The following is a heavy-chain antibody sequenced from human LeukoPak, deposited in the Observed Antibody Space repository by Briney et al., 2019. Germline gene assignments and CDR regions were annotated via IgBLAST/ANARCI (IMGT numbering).Heavy chain of an antibody. D-gene: IGHD3-10*01. Sequence: SETLSLTCTVSGGSISSYYWSWIRQPPGKGLEWIGYIYYSGSTNYYPSLKSQVTISVDTSKTQFSLKLSSVTAADTAVYYCARRIGGSGSYYNVFLFDPWGQGTLVTVSS. CDR3: ARRIGGSGSYYNVFLFDP. CDR1: GGSISSYY. V-gene: IGHV4-59*08. CDR2: IYYSGST. J-gene: IGHJ5*02.